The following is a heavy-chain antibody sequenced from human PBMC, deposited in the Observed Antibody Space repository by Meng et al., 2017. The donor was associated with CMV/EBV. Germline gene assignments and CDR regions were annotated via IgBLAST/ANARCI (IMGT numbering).Heavy chain of an antibody. CDR3: ARETTDAFDI. CDR2: ISSSGSLI. CDR1: GFTFSDHE. Sequence: GGSLRLSCAASGFTFSDHEMNWVRRAPGKGLEWVSYISSSGSLIYYSDSVKGRFTNSRDNAKSSLYLQMNNLRVEDTAVYYCARETTDAFDIWGQGTLVTVSS. V-gene: IGHV3-48*03. J-gene: IGHJ3*02. D-gene: IGHD4-11*01.